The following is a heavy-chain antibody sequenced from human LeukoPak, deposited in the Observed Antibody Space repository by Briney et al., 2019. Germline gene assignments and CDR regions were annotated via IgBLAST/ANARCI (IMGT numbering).Heavy chain of an antibody. CDR3: AKGRGYDFWSGYPRPGPDAFDI. CDR1: GFTFSSYA. Sequence: PGGSLRLSCAASGFTFSSYAMSWVRQAPGKGLEWVSAISGSGGSTYYADSVKGRFTISRDNSKNTLYLQMNSLRAEDTAVYYCAKGRGYDFWSGYPRPGPDAFDIWGQGTMVTVSS. J-gene: IGHJ3*02. CDR2: ISGSGGST. D-gene: IGHD3-3*01. V-gene: IGHV3-23*01.